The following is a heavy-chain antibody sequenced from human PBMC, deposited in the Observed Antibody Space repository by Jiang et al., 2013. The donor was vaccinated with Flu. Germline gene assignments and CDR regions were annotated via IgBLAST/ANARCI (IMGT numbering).Heavy chain of an antibody. J-gene: IGHJ4*02. CDR1: GGSLSSSNHY. D-gene: IGHD5-12*01. CDR3: ARAQKYSGFELPYFDY. V-gene: IGHV4-39*07. Sequence: KPSETLSLTCTVSGGSLSSSNHYWVWIRQPPGKGLEWIGSIYYTGSTYYNPSLKSRVTLSVHTSKNQLSLKLTSVTAADTAVYYCARAQKYSGFELPYFDYWGQGALVTVSS. CDR2: IYYTGST.